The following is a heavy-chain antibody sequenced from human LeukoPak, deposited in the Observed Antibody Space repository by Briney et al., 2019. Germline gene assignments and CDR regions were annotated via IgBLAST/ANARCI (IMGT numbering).Heavy chain of an antibody. J-gene: IGHJ4*02. D-gene: IGHD6-13*01. V-gene: IGHV1-2*02. CDR3: ARVMVWGIAAAPNDY. CDR1: GYSFSGHY. CDR2: INPNSGAT. Sequence: ASVKVSCKASGYSFSGHYIHWVRQAPGQGLEWMGWINPNSGATNYAQKFQVRVAMTRDTSINTAYMDLSRLESDDTAVYYCARVMVWGIAAAPNDYWGQGTLVTVPS.